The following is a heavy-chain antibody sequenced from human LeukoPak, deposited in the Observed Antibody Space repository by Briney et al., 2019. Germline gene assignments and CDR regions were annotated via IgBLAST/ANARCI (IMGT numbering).Heavy chain of an antibody. J-gene: IGHJ6*02. D-gene: IGHD3-9*01. CDR2: INPNSGGT. CDR1: GYTFTGYY. V-gene: IGHV1-2*02. Sequence: ASVTVSCKASGYTFTGYYMHWVRQAPGQGLEWMGWINPNSGGTNYAQKFQGRVTMTRDTSISTAYMELSRLRSDDTAVYYCARLRYFDWLLLYYGMDVWGQGTTVTVSS. CDR3: ARLRYFDWLLLYYGMDV.